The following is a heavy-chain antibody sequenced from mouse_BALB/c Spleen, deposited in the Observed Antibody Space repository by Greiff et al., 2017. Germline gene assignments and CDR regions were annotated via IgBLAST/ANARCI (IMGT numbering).Heavy chain of an antibody. Sequence: VQLKESGGGLVQPGGSLKLSCAASGFTFSSYGMSWVRRTPDKRLELVATINSNGGSTYYPDSVKGRFTISRDNAKNTLYLQMSSLKSEDTAMFYCARDRAVVGYYAMDYWGQGTSVTVSS. CDR3: ARDRAVVGYYAMDY. V-gene: IGHV5-6-3*01. CDR1: GFTFSSYG. J-gene: IGHJ4*01. D-gene: IGHD1-1*01. CDR2: INSNGGST.